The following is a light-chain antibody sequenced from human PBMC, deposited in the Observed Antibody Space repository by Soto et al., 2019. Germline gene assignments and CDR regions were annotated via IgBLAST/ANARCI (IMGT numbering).Light chain of an antibody. CDR1: ASDISGYTF. CDR2: DVN. V-gene: IGLV2-8*01. J-gene: IGLJ1*01. Sequence: QSALTQPPSASGSPGQSVAISCTGTASDISGYTFVSWYQQHPGKTPKLLIYDVNKRPSGVPDRFSGSKSGNTASLTVSGLQAEDEADYYCSAHGGTNPYVFGTGTKVTVL. CDR3: SAHGGTNPYV.